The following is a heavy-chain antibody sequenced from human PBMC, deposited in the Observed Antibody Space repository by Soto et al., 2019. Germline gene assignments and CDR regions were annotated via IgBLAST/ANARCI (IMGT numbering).Heavy chain of an antibody. Sequence: SVKVSCKASGGTFSSYAISWVRQAPGQGLEWMGGIIPIFGTANYAQKFQGRVTITADESTSTAYMELSSLRSEDTAVYYCARGPTRVLVSASYYYYGMDVRGQGTTVTVSS. D-gene: IGHD2-15*01. CDR1: GGTFSSYA. CDR2: IIPIFGTA. J-gene: IGHJ6*02. V-gene: IGHV1-69*13. CDR3: ARGPTRVLVSASYYYYGMDV.